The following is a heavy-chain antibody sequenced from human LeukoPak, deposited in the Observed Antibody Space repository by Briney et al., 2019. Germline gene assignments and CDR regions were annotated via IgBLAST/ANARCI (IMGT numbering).Heavy chain of an antibody. Sequence: PGGSLRLSCVASGFTYSHNGMHWVRQAPGKGLEWVAFIRYDGSHEYYADSVKGRFTISRDNSKNTLYLQMNSVRSEDTALYYCAKPSGSGVDYWGQGTRVTVSS. D-gene: IGHD1-26*01. CDR1: GFTYSHNG. CDR2: IRYDGSHE. J-gene: IGHJ4*01. V-gene: IGHV3-30*02. CDR3: AKPSGSGVDY.